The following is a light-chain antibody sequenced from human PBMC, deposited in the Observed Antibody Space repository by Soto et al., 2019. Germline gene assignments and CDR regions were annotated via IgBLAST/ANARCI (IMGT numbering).Light chain of an antibody. J-gene: IGKJ4*01. CDR1: QSVFYSSNNKNF. Sequence: DIVMTQSPDSLAVSLGERTTINCRSSQSVFYSSNNKNFLAWYQQKPGQPPKLLLYWASTRESGVPDRFSGSGFGTDFTLTISSLQAEDVAVYYCQQYYSTPPTFGGGTNVEI. CDR3: QQYYSTPPT. V-gene: IGKV4-1*01. CDR2: WAS.